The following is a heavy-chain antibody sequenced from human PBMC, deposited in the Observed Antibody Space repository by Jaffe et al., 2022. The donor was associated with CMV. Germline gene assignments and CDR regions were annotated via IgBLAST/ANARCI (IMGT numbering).Heavy chain of an antibody. CDR1: GFTFSSYW. CDR3: ASAETRRYSSSWFPGDDYYYGMDV. CDR2: INSDGSST. D-gene: IGHD6-13*01. J-gene: IGHJ6*02. V-gene: IGHV3-74*01. Sequence: EVQLVESGGGLVQPGGSLRLSCAASGFTFSSYWMHWVRQAPGKGLVWVSRINSDGSSTSYADSVKGRFTISRDNAKNTLYLQMNSLRAEDTAVYYCASAETRRYSSSWFPGDDYYYGMDVWGQGTTVTVSS.